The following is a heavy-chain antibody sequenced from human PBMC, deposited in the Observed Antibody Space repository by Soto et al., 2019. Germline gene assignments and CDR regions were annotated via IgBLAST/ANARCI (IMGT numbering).Heavy chain of an antibody. CDR3: GRVKVVAAAGWSEHYYCYCGMDV. D-gene: IGHD6-13*01. J-gene: IGHJ6*02. Sequence: ASVKVSCKASGYTFTSYGISWVRQAPGQGLEWMGWISAYNGNTNYAQKLQGRVTMTTDTSTSTAYMELRSLRSDDTAVYYCGRVKVVAAAGWSEHYYCYCGMDVWGQGTMVTVSS. CDR1: GYTFTSYG. V-gene: IGHV1-18*01. CDR2: ISAYNGNT.